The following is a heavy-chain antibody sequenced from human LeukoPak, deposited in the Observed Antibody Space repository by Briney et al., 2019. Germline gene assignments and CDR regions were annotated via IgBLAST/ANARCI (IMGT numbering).Heavy chain of an antibody. CDR3: ARGPSGYHNT. CDR1: GFTFDDYA. Sequence: HPGRSLRLSCAASGFTFDDYAMHWVRQAPGKGLEWVSGISWNSGSIGYADSVKGRFTISRDNSKNTLYLQMNSLRAEDTAVYYCARGPSGYHNTGGQGTLVTVSS. V-gene: IGHV3-9*01. CDR2: ISWNSGSI. D-gene: IGHD5-12*01. J-gene: IGHJ4*02.